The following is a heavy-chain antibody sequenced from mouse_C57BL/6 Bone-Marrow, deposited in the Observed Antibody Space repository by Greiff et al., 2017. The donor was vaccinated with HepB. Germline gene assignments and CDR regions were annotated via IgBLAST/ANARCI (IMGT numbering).Heavy chain of an antibody. CDR1: GYTFTDYY. CDR3: ARDGYLYYYAMDY. CDR2: INPYNGGT. Sequence: DVQLQESGPVLVKPGASVKMSCKASGYTFTDYYMNWVKQSHGKSLEWIGVINPYNGGTSYNQKFKGKATLTVDKSSSTAYMELNSLTSEDSAVYYCARDGYLYYYAMDYWGQGTSVTVSS. V-gene: IGHV1-19*01. J-gene: IGHJ4*01. D-gene: IGHD2-3*01.